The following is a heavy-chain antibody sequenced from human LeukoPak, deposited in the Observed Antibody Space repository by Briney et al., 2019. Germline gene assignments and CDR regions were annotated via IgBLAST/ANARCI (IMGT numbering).Heavy chain of an antibody. CDR3: ARDPIRITMIVVPRWAFDI. V-gene: IGHV4-61*02. Sequence: KTSQTLSLTCTVSGGSISSGSYYWSWIRQPAGKGLEWIGRIYTSGSTNYNPSLKSRVTISVDTSKNQFSLKLSSVTAADTAVYYCARDPIRITMIVVPRWAFDIWGQGTMVTVSS. CDR1: GGSISSGSYY. D-gene: IGHD3-22*01. CDR2: IYTSGST. J-gene: IGHJ3*02.